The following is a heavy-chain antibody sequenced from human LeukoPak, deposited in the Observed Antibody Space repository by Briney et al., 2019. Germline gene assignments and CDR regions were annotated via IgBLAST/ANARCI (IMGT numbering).Heavy chain of an antibody. V-gene: IGHV4-38-2*02. CDR3: ARFWNYPRNWFDP. CDR1: GYSISSGYY. Sequence: SETLSLTCTVSGYSISSGYYWGWIRQPPGKGLEWIGSIYHSGSTYYNPSLKSRVTISVDTSKNQFSLKLSSVTAADTAVYYCARFWNYPRNWFDPWGQGTLVTVSS. J-gene: IGHJ5*02. D-gene: IGHD1-7*01. CDR2: IYHSGST.